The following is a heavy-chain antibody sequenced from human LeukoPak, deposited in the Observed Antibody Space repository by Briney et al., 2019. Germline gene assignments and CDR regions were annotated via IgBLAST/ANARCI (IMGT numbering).Heavy chain of an antibody. CDR3: ARGRRVNYGSGSYYSS. Sequence: TSETLSLTCAVYGGSFSGCYWSWIRQPPGKGLEWIGEINHSGSTNYNPSLKSRATISVDTSKNQFSLKLSSVTAADTAVYYCARGRRVNYGSGSYYSSWGQGTLVTVSS. J-gene: IGHJ4*02. CDR1: GGSFSGCY. V-gene: IGHV4-34*01. D-gene: IGHD3-10*01. CDR2: INHSGST.